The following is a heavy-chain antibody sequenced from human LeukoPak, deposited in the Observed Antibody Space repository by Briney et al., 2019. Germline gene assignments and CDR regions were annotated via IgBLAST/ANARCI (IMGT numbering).Heavy chain of an antibody. CDR1: GGTFSSYA. D-gene: IGHD6-13*01. Sequence: GASVKVSCKASGGTFSSYAISWVRQAPGQGLEWMGGIIPFFGTANYAQKFQGRVTIPADKSTSAAYMELSSLRSEDTAVYYCAGGRSSSADYGGQGTLVTVSS. CDR2: IIPFFGTA. V-gene: IGHV1-69*06. J-gene: IGHJ4*02. CDR3: AGGRSSSADY.